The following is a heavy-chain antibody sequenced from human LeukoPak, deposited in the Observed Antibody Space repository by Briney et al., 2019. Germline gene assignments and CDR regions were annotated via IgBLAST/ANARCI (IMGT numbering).Heavy chain of an antibody. J-gene: IGHJ6*02. D-gene: IGHD4-11*01. V-gene: IGHV4-34*01. CDR1: GGSFSGYY. CDR3: ARASYSNYYYYGMDV. Sequence: SETLSLTCAVYGGSFSGYYWSWIRQPPGKGLEWIGEINHSGSTNYNPSLKSRVTISVDTSKNQFSLKLSSVTAADTAVYYCARASYSNYYYYGMDVWDQGTTVTVSS. CDR2: INHSGST.